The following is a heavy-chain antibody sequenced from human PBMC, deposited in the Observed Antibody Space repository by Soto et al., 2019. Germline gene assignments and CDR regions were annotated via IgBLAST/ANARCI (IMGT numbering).Heavy chain of an antibody. J-gene: IGHJ6*02. CDR1: GFTLSSYA. V-gene: IGHV3-30-3*01. D-gene: IGHD6-13*01. CDR2: ISYDGSNK. CDR3: ARAQGLSSSWRNYYYYGMDV. Sequence: GGSLRLSCAASGFTLSSYAMHWVRQAPGKGLEWVAVISYDGSNKYYADSVKGRFTISRDNSKNTLYLQMNSLRAEDTAVYYCARAQGLSSSWRNYYYYGMDVWGQGTTVTVSS.